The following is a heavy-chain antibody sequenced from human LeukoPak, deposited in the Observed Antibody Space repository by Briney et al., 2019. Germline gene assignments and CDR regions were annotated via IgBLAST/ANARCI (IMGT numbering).Heavy chain of an antibody. CDR1: GFTFSSYG. V-gene: IGHV3-23*01. D-gene: IGHD6-19*01. CDR2: ISGSGGST. Sequence: PGGSLRLSCAASGFTFSSYGMSWVRQAPGKGLEWVSAISGSGGSTYYADSVKGRFTISRDNSKNTLYLQMNSLRAEDTAVYYCARDVEQRLVGYHYFDSWGQGTLVTVSS. J-gene: IGHJ4*02. CDR3: ARDVEQRLVGYHYFDS.